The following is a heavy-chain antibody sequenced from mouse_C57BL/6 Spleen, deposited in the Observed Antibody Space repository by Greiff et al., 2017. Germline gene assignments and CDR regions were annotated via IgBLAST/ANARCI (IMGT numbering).Heavy chain of an antibody. J-gene: IGHJ2*01. Sequence: VKLMESGAELVRPGASVTLSCKASGYTFTDYEMHWVKQTPVHGLEWIGAIDPETGGTAYNQKFKGKAILTADKSSSTAYMELRSLTSEDSAVYYCTALGLDYWGQGTTLTVSS. D-gene: IGHD4-1*01. CDR1: GYTFTDYE. CDR2: IDPETGGT. CDR3: TALGLDY. V-gene: IGHV1-15*01.